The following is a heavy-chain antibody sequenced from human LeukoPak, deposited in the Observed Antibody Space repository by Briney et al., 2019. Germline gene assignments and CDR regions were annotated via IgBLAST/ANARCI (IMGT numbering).Heavy chain of an antibody. CDR3: ARDYHHGYSSGWIFDY. J-gene: IGHJ4*02. CDR1: GGTFSSYA. V-gene: IGHV1-69*04. Sequence: SVKVSCKASGGTFSSYAISWVRQAPGQGLEWMGRIIPILGIANYAQKFQARVTITADKSTSTAYMELSSLRSEDTAVYYCARDYHHGYSSGWIFDYWGQGTLVTVSS. CDR2: IIPILGIA. D-gene: IGHD6-19*01.